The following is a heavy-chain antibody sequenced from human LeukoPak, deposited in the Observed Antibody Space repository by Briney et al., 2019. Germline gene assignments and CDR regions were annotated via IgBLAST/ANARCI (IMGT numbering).Heavy chain of an antibody. CDR3: AKFRSGTTLVT. D-gene: IGHD1-7*01. V-gene: IGHV4-39*07. J-gene: IGHJ5*02. Sequence: SETLSLTCTVSDGSISDSLYYWGWIRQPPGKGLEWIGTLSHGGSAYYNPSLKSRVTISGDTSRTPISLNLNSVTAADTAVYYCAKFRSGTTLVTWGQGILVTVSS. CDR2: LSHGGSA. CDR1: DGSISDSLYY.